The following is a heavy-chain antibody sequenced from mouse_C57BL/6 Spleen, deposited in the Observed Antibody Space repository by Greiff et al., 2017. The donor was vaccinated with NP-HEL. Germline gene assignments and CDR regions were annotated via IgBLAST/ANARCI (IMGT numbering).Heavy chain of an antibody. CDR2: IYPGDGDT. CDR1: GYAFSSSW. CDR3: ARSGDYGSFYWYFDV. V-gene: IGHV1-82*01. J-gene: IGHJ1*03. Sequence: VKLQQSGPELVKPGASVKISCKASGYAFSSSWMNWVKQRPGKGLEWIGRIYPGDGDTNYNGKFKGKATLTADKSSSTAYMQLSSLTSEDSAVYFCARSGDYGSFYWYFDVWGTGTTVTVSS. D-gene: IGHD1-1*01.